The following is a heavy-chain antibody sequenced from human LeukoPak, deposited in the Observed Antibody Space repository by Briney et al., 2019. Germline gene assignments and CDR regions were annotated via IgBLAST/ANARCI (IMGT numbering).Heavy chain of an antibody. J-gene: IGHJ4*02. D-gene: IGHD6-13*01. Sequence: GRSLRLSCAASGFTFSNAWMSWVRQAPGKGLEWVGRIKSKTDGGTTDYAAPVKGRFTISRDDSKNTLYLQMNSLKTEDTAVYYCTTEIRQQLALEISDYWGQGTLVTVSS. CDR3: TTEIRQQLALEISDY. CDR2: IKSKTDGGTT. V-gene: IGHV3-15*01. CDR1: GFTFSNAW.